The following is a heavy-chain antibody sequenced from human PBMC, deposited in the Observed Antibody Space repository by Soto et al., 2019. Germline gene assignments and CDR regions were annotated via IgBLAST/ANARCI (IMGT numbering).Heavy chain of an antibody. CDR2: ISSSSSYI. Sequence: PGGSLRLSCAASGFTFSSYSMNWVRQAPGKGLEWVSSISSSSSYIYYADSVQGRFTISRDNAKNSLYLQMNSLRAEDTAVYYCARDTIAVATDAFDIWGQGTMVTVSS. V-gene: IGHV3-21*01. CDR3: ARDTIAVATDAFDI. D-gene: IGHD6-19*01. J-gene: IGHJ3*02. CDR1: GFTFSSYS.